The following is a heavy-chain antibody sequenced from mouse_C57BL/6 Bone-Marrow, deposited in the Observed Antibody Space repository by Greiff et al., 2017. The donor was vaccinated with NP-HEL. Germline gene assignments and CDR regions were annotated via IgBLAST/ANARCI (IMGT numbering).Heavy chain of an antibody. V-gene: IGHV1-53*01. CDR3: ARYTRQGYYGSSWGDY. CDR1: GYTFTSYW. Sequence: QVQLQQPGTELVKPGASVKLSCKASGYTFTSYWMHWVKQRPGQGLEWIGNINPSNGGTNYNEKFKSKATLTVDKSSSTAYMQLSSLTSEDSAVYYCARYTRQGYYGSSWGDYWGQGTTLTVSS. D-gene: IGHD1-1*01. CDR2: INPSNGGT. J-gene: IGHJ2*01.